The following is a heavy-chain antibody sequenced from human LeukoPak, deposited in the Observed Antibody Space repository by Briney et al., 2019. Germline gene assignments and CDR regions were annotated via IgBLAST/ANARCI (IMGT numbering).Heavy chain of an antibody. Sequence: GGSLRLSCAASGFTFSSYGMHWVRQAPGKGLEWVANIKQDGSEKYYVDSVKGRFTISRDNAKNSLYLQMNSLRAEDTAVYYCARDRVTAFDYWGQGTLVTVSS. CDR3: ARDRVTAFDY. CDR2: IKQDGSEK. CDR1: GFTFSSYG. J-gene: IGHJ4*02. D-gene: IGHD5-18*01. V-gene: IGHV3-7*01.